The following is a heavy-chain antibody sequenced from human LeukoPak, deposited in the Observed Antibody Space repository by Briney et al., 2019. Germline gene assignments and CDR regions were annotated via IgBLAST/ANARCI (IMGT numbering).Heavy chain of an antibody. V-gene: IGHV4-39*01. CDR2: IYNSGST. CDR3: ARQAYISNLGWFDP. CDR1: GGSISSSTYY. D-gene: IGHD6-13*01. Sequence: SETLSLTCSVSGGSISSSTYYWGWIRQPPGKGLEWIGNIYNSGSTYYNPSLKSRVTISVDTSKNQFSLKLSSVTAADTAVYYCARQAYISNLGWFDPWGQGTLVTVSS. J-gene: IGHJ5*02.